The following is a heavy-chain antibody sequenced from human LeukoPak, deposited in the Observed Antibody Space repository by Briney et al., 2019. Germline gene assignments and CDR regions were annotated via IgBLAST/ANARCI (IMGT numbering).Heavy chain of an antibody. CDR1: GGSISSGGYY. CDR2: IYYSGST. D-gene: IGHD1-26*01. V-gene: IGHV4-31*03. J-gene: IGHJ6*02. Sequence: PSQTLSLTCTVSGGSISSGGYYWSWIRQHPGKGLEWIGYIYYSGSTYYNPSLKSRVTISVDTSKNQFSLKLSSVTAADTAVYYCARDSGSYSHYYNYGMDVWGQGTTVTVSS. CDR3: ARDSGSYSHYYNYGMDV.